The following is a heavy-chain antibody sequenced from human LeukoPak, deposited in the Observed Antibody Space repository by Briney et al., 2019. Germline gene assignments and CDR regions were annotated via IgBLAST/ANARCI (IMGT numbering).Heavy chain of an antibody. CDR2: MKPDGSEK. V-gene: IGHV3-7*01. CDR3: ARDKAVAGTRRDAFDI. CDR1: GFTFSTYW. Sequence: GGSLRLSCAASGFTFSTYWMSWVRQAPGKGPEWVANMKPDGSEKHYVDSVKGRFTISRDNAKNSLYLQMNSLRDEDTAVYYCARDKAVAGTRRDAFDIWGQGTMVTVSS. D-gene: IGHD6-19*01. J-gene: IGHJ3*02.